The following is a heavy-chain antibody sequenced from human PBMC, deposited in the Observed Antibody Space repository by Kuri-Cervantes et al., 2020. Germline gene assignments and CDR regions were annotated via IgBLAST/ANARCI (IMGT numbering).Heavy chain of an antibody. Sequence: GESLKISCAASGFTFSNYAMSWVRQAPGEGLEWVSGITGSGGSTYYADSVKGRFTISRDNSKNTLYLQMNSLRAEDTAVYYCAKALYSQWEWFDPWGQGTLVTVSS. J-gene: IGHJ5*02. CDR2: ITGSGGST. D-gene: IGHD1-26*01. CDR3: AKALYSQWEWFDP. CDR1: GFTFSNYA. V-gene: IGHV3-23*01.